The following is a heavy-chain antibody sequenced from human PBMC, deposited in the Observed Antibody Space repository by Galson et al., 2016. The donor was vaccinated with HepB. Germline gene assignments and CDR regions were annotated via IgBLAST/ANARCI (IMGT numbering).Heavy chain of an antibody. CDR1: GFTLRSGW. Sequence: SLRLSCAASGFTLRSGWMSWVRQAPGKGLEWIGRIKSEIDGGTTDYAAPVKGRFTILRDDSNNTVYLQMNSPKTEDTAIYYCTTEAIMIRGVEAWWFDPWGQGTLVTVSS. CDR3: TTEAIMIRGVEAWWFDP. J-gene: IGHJ5*02. V-gene: IGHV3-15*01. D-gene: IGHD3-10*01. CDR2: IKSEIDGGTT.